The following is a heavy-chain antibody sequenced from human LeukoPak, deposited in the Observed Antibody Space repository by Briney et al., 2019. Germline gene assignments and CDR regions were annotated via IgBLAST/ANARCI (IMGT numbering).Heavy chain of an antibody. J-gene: IGHJ4*02. V-gene: IGHV4-61*02. CDR3: AKDSMFGGGHFDY. CDR1: GGSISSGSYY. D-gene: IGHD3-16*01. Sequence: PSETLSLTCTVSGGSISSGSYYWSWIRQPAGMGLEWIGRIYTSGSTNYSPSLKSRVTISADTSQNQFSLKLSSVTAADTAVYYCAKDSMFGGGHFDYWGQGTLVTVSS. CDR2: IYTSGST.